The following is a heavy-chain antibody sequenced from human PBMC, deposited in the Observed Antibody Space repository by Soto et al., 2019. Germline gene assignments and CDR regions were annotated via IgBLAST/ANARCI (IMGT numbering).Heavy chain of an antibody. J-gene: IGHJ6*02. CDR1: GGTFSSYA. V-gene: IGHV1-69*12. Sequence: QVQLVQSGAEVKKPGSSVKVSCKASGGTFSSYAISWVRQAPGQGLEWMGGIIPIFGTADYAQKFQGRVTITADAPTSTAYRELSSLRSEDTAVYYCASQLTGDYYYYGMDVWGQGTTVTVSS. CDR2: IIPIFGTA. CDR3: ASQLTGDYYYYGMDV. D-gene: IGHD7-27*01.